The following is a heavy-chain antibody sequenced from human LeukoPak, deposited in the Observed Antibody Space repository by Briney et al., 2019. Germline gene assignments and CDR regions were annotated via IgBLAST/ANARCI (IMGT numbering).Heavy chain of an antibody. V-gene: IGHV1-69*05. J-gene: IGHJ5*02. CDR1: GGTFSSYA. CDR3: ARGSRYYDFWSGPTPPNNWFDP. Sequence: ASVKVSCKASGGTFSSYAISWVRQAPGQGLEWMGGIIPIFGTANYAQKFQGRVTITTDESTSTAYMELSSLRSEDTAVYYCARGSRYYDFWSGPTPPNNWFDPWGQGTLVTVSS. D-gene: IGHD3-3*01. CDR2: IIPIFGTA.